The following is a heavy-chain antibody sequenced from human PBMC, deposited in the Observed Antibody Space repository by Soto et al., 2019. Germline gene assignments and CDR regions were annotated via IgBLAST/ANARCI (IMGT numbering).Heavy chain of an antibody. D-gene: IGHD3-22*01. Sequence: PGGSLGLSCAASGFTFNSYGIHWVRQAPGKGLEWVANIQKDGSEKYYVDSVKGRFTISRDNVKNSLYLQMNSLRAEDTAVYYCAGCGSGYYCDSYDSWGQGTLVTVSS. V-gene: IGHV3-7*01. CDR3: AGCGSGYYCDSYDS. CDR1: GFTFNSYG. CDR2: IQKDGSEK. J-gene: IGHJ4*02.